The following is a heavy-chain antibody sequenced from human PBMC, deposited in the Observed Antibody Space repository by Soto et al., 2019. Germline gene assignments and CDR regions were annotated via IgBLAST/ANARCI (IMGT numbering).Heavy chain of an antibody. D-gene: IGHD2-15*01. J-gene: IGHJ6*02. V-gene: IGHV3-21*01. CDR3: ARDAGVVVVAATTLYYYYGMDA. Sequence: GGSLRLSCAASGFTSSSYSMNWVRQAPGKGLEWVSSISSSSSYIYYADSVKGRFTISRDNAKNSLYLQMNSLRADDTAVYYCARDAGVVVVAATTLYYYYGMDAWGQGTTVTVSS. CDR1: GFTSSSYS. CDR2: ISSSSSYI.